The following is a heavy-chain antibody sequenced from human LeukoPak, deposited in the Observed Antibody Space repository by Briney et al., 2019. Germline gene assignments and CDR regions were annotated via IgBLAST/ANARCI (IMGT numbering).Heavy chain of an antibody. CDR2: IKQDGSEK. J-gene: IGHJ3*02. CDR3: ARDSSFDAFDI. D-gene: IGHD6-6*01. Sequence: GGSLRLSCAASGFTFSSYWMSWVRHAPGKGLEWVANIKQDGSEKYYVDSVKGRFTISRDNAKNSLYLQMNSLRAEDTAAYYCARDSSFDAFDIWGQGTMVTVSS. V-gene: IGHV3-7*01. CDR1: GFTFSSYW.